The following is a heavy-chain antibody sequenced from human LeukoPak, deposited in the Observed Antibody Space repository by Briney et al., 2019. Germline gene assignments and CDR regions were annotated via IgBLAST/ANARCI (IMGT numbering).Heavy chain of an antibody. CDR1: GYTFTGYY. CDR3: ARDLGMATYYFDY. J-gene: IGHJ4*02. V-gene: IGHV1-2*02. CDR2: INPNSGGT. D-gene: IGHD5-24*01. Sequence: ASVEVSCKASGYTFTGYYMHWVRQAPGQGLEWMGWINPNSGGTNYAQKFQGRATMTRDTSISTAYMELRSLRSDDTAVYYCARDLGMATYYFDYWGQGTLVTVSS.